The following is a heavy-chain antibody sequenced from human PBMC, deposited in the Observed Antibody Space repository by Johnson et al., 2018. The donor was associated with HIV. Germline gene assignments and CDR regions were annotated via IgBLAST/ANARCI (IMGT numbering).Heavy chain of an antibody. CDR3: ARAPYNWNAGLFGAFDM. CDR2: IQEDGSEK. Sequence: VQLVESGGGLVKPGGSLRLSCAASGFTFSNYWMSWVRQAPGKGLEWVAKIQEDGSEKHYVDSVRGRFTITRDNVKNFLYLQMNTLRVEDTAVYYCARAPYNWNAGLFGAFDMWGRGTKVTVSS. CDR1: GFTFSNYW. J-gene: IGHJ3*02. D-gene: IGHD1-20*01. V-gene: IGHV3-7*01.